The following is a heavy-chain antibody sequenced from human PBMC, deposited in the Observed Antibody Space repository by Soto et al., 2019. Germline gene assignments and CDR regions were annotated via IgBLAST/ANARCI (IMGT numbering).Heavy chain of an antibody. J-gene: IGHJ6*02. CDR1: GFTFSSYS. CDR2: ISSSSSYI. D-gene: IGHD2-2*02. CDR3: ARDRCSSTSCYNYYYGMDV. V-gene: IGHV3-21*01. Sequence: GSLRLSCAASGFTFSSYSMNWVRQAPGKGLEWVSSISSSSSYIYYADSVKGRFTISRDNAENSLYLQMNSLRAEDTAVYYCARDRCSSTSCYNYYYGMDVWGQGTTVTVS.